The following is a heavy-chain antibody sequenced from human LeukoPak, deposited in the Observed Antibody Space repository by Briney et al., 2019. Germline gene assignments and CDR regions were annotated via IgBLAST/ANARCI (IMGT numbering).Heavy chain of an antibody. J-gene: IGHJ4*02. Sequence: GGSLRLSCATSGITFRNYWMHWVRQAPGKGLVWVSHIIQDGSETLYADSVKGRFTISRDNAKNTVYLQMNSLRVEDTAVYYCATDDYRGLGYWGQGTLVTVSS. D-gene: IGHD3-16*01. CDR1: GITFRNYW. V-gene: IGHV3-74*01. CDR2: IIQDGSET. CDR3: ATDDYRGLGY.